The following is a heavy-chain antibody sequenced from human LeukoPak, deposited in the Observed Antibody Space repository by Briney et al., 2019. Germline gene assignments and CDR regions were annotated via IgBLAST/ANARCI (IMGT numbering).Heavy chain of an antibody. CDR3: ASLRSSSGVDY. D-gene: IGHD6-6*01. CDR2: INHSGST. CDR1: GGSFSGYY. V-gene: IGHV4-34*01. Sequence: SETLSLTCAVYGGSFSGYYWSWIRQPPGKGLEWIGEINHSGSTNYNPSLKSRVTISVDTSKNQFSLKLSSVTAADTAVYYCASLRSSSGVDYWGQGTPVTVSS. J-gene: IGHJ4*02.